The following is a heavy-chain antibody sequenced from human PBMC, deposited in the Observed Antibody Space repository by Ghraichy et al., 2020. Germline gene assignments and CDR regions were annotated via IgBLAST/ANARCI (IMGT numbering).Heavy chain of an antibody. V-gene: IGHV4-59*01. CDR3: ARGGYGYSYGYFDY. CDR1: GGSFSGYY. J-gene: IGHJ4*02. Sequence: SETLSLTCTVSGGSFSGYYWSWIRQPPEKGLEWIGYIYYSGSTNYNPSLKSRVTISVDTSKNQFSLKVNSVTAADTAVYYCARGGYGYSYGYFDYWGQGTLVTVSS. CDR2: IYYSGST. D-gene: IGHD5-18*01.